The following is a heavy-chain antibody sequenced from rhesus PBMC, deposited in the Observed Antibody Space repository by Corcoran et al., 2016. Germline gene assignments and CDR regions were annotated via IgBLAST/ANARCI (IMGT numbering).Heavy chain of an antibody. CDR3: AREEYCTGSGCDSLDY. CDR2: ISNCVGSK. V-gene: IGHV3-59*01. J-gene: IGHJ4*01. CDR1: GFTFSDYY. D-gene: IGHD2-21*01. Sequence: EVQLVESGGGVAEPGGSLRLSCAASGFTFSDYYLHCVRPASGRGLEWVSRISNCVGSKGYEDYGKGRLNISRENAKNTLDLQMDSLRAEDTAGYYCAREEYCTGSGCDSLDYWGQGVLVTVSS.